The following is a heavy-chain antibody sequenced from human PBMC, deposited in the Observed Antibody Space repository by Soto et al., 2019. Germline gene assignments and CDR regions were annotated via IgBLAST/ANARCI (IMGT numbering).Heavy chain of an antibody. J-gene: IGHJ4*01. CDR1: GGSISSYY. V-gene: IGHV4-59*12. Sequence: SETLSLTCTVSGGSISSYYWSWIRQPPGKGLEWIGYIYYSGSTNYNPSLKSRVTISVNTSKNQFSLKLTSVTAEDTAVYYCAKETLTTGKRGVCDDWGHGTLVTVS. CDR2: IYYSGST. D-gene: IGHD3-10*01. CDR3: AKETLTTGKRGVCDD.